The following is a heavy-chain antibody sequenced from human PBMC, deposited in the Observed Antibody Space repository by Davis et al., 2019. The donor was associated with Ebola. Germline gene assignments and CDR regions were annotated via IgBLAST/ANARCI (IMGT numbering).Heavy chain of an antibody. CDR1: GGSISNGDYS. D-gene: IGHD1-26*01. V-gene: IGHV4-30-4*08. CDR3: ARDVLSGLIDS. J-gene: IGHJ4*02. Sequence: SETLSLTCTVSGGSISNGDYSWSWIRQPPGKGLERIGYIHHSGGTYYNPSLKSRLTLAVDTSKNQFSLNLSSVTAADTAVYYCARDVLSGLIDSWGQGTLVTVSS. CDR2: IHHSGGT.